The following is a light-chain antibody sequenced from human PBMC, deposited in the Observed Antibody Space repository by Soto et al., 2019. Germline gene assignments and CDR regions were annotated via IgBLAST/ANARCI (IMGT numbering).Light chain of an antibody. CDR3: SSYTR. CDR1: SSDVGGYNY. V-gene: IGLV2-14*01. Sequence: QSALTQPASVSGTPGQSITISCTGTSSDVGGYNYVSWYQQHPGKAPKLMIYDVSNRPSGVSNRFSGSKSGNTASLTLSGLQAEDEADYYCSSYTRFGGGTELTVL. CDR2: DVS. J-gene: IGLJ2*01.